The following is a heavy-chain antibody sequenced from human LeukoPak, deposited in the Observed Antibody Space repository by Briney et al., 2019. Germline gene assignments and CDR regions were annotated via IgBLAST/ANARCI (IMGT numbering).Heavy chain of an antibody. CDR3: ARGLLGFMRSDYSNYWDNWFDP. D-gene: IGHD4-11*01. CDR2: MNPNSGNT. Sequence: ASVKVSCKASGGTFSSYDINWVRQATGQGLEWMGWMNPNSGNTGYAQKFQGRVTITRNTSISTAYMELSSLRFEDTAVYYCARGLLGFMRSDYSNYWDNWFDPWGQGTLVTVSS. V-gene: IGHV1-8*03. CDR1: GGTFSSYD. J-gene: IGHJ5*02.